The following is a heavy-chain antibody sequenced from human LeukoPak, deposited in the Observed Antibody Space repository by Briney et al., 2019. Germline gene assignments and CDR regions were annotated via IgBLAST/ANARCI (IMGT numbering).Heavy chain of an antibody. CDR3: AKDQALSLSSSRALDY. CDR1: GFTFSTYV. CDR2: ISSSGGSP. D-gene: IGHD2-2*01. V-gene: IGHV3-23*01. J-gene: IGHJ4*02. Sequence: PGGSLRLSCVASGFTFSTYVLSWVRQAPGKGLEWVSAISSSGGSPYYADSVNGRFTISRDNSKNTLYLQMNSLRAEDTALYYCAKDQALSLSSSRALDYWGQGTLVTVSS.